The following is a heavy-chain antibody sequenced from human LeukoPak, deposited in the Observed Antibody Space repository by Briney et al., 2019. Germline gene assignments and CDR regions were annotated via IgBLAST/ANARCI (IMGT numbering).Heavy chain of an antibody. J-gene: IGHJ5*01. CDR1: GVTFSSYA. Sequence: GGSLRLSCAASGVTFSSYAMSWVPQAPGKGLEWVSAISGSGGSTYYADSVKGRFTISRHNSQTTLYPQTNSLRAQDTAVYYCATPGICRRTSCSTYRKTVDTCGDGTLVSVSP. D-gene: IGHD2-2*01. CDR3: ATPGICRRTSCSTYRKTVDT. V-gene: IGHV3-23*01. CDR2: ISGSGGST.